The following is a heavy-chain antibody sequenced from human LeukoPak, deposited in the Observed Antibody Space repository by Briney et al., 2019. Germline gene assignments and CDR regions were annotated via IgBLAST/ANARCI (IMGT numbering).Heavy chain of an antibody. CDR2: IYYSGST. D-gene: IGHD3-9*01. V-gene: IGHV4-39*07. CDR3: ARDSYDILTGSSLPSDY. CDR1: GGSISSSSYY. J-gene: IGHJ4*02. Sequence: SETLSLTCTVSGGSISSSSYYWGWIRQPPGKGLEWIGSIYYSGSTYYNPSLKSRVTISVDTSKNQFSLKLSSVTAADTAVYYCARDSYDILTGSSLPSDYWGQGTLVTVSS.